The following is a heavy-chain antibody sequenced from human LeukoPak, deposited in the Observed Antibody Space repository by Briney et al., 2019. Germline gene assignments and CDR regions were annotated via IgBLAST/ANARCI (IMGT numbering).Heavy chain of an antibody. V-gene: IGHV3-48*01. J-gene: IGHJ6*02. D-gene: IGHD3-3*01. Sequence: GGSLRLSCAASGFTFSSYSMNWVRQAPGKGLEWVSYISSSSSTIYYADSVKGRFTISRDNAKNSLYLQMNSLRAEDTAVYYCARDHFGVVIIYYRYGMDVWGQGTTVTVSS. CDR2: ISSSSSTI. CDR3: ARDHFGVVIIYYRYGMDV. CDR1: GFTFSSYS.